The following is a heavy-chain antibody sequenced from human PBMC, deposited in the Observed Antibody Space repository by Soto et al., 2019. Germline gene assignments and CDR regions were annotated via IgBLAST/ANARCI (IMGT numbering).Heavy chain of an antibody. D-gene: IGHD5-12*01. V-gene: IGHV4-61*01. CDR3: ANSPTPVASYY. CDR2: IYDRGST. CDR1: GASVSSGSYY. Sequence: QVQLQESGPGLVKPSETLSPTCTVSGASVSSGSYYWSGIGHPPGKGLECIGYIYDRGSTNYNPPLKCRVTISVDTSKHRFSLKLSSVTAADTAVYSCANSPTPVASYYWGQGTMVTVSS. J-gene: IGHJ4*02.